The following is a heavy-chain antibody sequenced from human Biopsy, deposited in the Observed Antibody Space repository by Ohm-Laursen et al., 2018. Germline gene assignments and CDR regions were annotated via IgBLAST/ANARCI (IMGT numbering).Heavy chain of an antibody. Sequence: ASVKVSCKASSYTFTDYNIHWMRQAPGQGLEWLGYINCKTGATNYAQKFQGTVTMTRNTSISTAYLALGSLRSADTAIYYCARDPLNGHKHFNYWGQGSLVTVSS. CDR3: ARDPLNGHKHFNY. J-gene: IGHJ4*02. CDR1: SYTFTDYN. CDR2: INCKTGAT. D-gene: IGHD2-8*01. V-gene: IGHV1-2*02.